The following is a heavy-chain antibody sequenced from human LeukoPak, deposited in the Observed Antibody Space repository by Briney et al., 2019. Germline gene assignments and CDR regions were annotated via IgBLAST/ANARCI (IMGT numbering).Heavy chain of an antibody. V-gene: IGHV6-1*01. CDR1: VDSVSSNSAA. CDR2: TYYRSKWYN. J-gene: IGHJ5*02. CDR3: ARDPPPTGRNWFDP. Sequence: SQTLSLTCAISVDSVSSNSAAWTWIRQSPSRGLEWLGRTYYRSKWYNDYAVSVKSRITINPDTSKNQFSLQLNSVTPEDTAVYYCARDPPPTGRNWFDPWGQGTLVTVSS. D-gene: IGHD1-1*01.